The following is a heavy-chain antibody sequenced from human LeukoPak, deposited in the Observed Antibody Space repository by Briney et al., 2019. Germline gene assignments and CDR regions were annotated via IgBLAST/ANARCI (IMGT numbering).Heavy chain of an antibody. J-gene: IGHJ4*02. V-gene: IGHV4-59*01. CDR1: GGSINSYY. CDR3: ARYSSSSTFFDY. Sequence: SETLFLTCIVSGGSINSYYWSWIRQPPGKGLEYIGYIYYSESTNYNPSLKSRVTISADTSEDQFTLKLSSVTAADTAVYYCARYSSSSTFFDYWGQGILVTVSS. D-gene: IGHD6-6*01. CDR2: IYYSEST.